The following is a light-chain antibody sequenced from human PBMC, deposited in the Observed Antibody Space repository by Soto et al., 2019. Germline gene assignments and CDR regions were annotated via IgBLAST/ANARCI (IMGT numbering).Light chain of an antibody. CDR1: QSISSSF. J-gene: IGKJ2*01. V-gene: IGKV3-20*01. CDR2: GAS. Sequence: EIVLTQSPGTLSLSPGERATLSCRVSQSISSSFLAWYQQKPGQAPRLLIYGASSRATGIPDRFSGSGSGTDFTLTISRLEPEDFAVYYCQQYGNSPLYIFGQGTQLEIK. CDR3: QQYGNSPLYI.